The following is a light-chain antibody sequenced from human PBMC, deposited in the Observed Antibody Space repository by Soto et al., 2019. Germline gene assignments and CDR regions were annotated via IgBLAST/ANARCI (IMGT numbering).Light chain of an antibody. CDR1: QTVIRNY. V-gene: IGKV3-20*01. CDR3: QQHGGSPIT. CDR2: GAS. J-gene: IGKJ5*01. Sequence: EIVLTQSPGTLSLSPGERATLSFRASQTVIRNYLAWHQQKPGQTPRLLVYGASSRATGIPDRFSGRGSGTEFTLTISRLEPEDFAVYYCQQHGGSPITFGQGTRLEIK.